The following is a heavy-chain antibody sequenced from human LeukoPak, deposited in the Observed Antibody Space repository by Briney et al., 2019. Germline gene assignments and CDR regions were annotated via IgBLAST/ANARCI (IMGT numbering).Heavy chain of an antibody. CDR2: ISSSSSTI. J-gene: IGHJ6*03. Sequence: GGSLRLSCAASGFTFSSYSMNWVRQAPGKGLEWVSYISSSSSTIYYADSVKGRFTISRDNAKNSLYLQMNSLRAEDTAVYYCARESPPYYYYYYMDVWGKGTTVTVSS. CDR3: ARESPPYYYYYYMDV. CDR1: GFTFSSYS. V-gene: IGHV3-48*04.